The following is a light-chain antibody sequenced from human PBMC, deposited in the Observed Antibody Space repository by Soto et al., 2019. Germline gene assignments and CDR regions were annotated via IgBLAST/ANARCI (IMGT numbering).Light chain of an antibody. V-gene: IGKV3-11*01. CDR3: QARSEWPRT. CDR1: QSISTV. CDR2: DAS. J-gene: IGKJ1*01. Sequence: EIVFTPSPATLSLSPVEIATPSCKASQSISTVLAWYPQKPGQAPRPLIYDASNRAPCIPARVGGSGSGTNLTLHIRSLEPEEFAVYHRQARSEWPRTVGQGNKVDI.